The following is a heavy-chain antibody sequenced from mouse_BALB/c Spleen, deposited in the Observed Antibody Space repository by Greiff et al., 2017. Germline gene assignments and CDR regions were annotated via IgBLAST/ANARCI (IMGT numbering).Heavy chain of an antibody. CDR3: TRRGYRYDDAMDY. J-gene: IGHJ4*01. V-gene: IGHV1S22*01. D-gene: IGHD2-14*01. Sequence: LQQPGSELVRPGASVKLSCKASGYTFTSYWMHWVKQRPGQGLEWIGNIYPGSGSTNYDEKFKSKATLTVDTSSSTAYMQLSSLTSEDSAVYYCTRRGYRYDDAMDYWGQGTSVTVSS. CDR2: IYPGSGST. CDR1: GYTFTSYW.